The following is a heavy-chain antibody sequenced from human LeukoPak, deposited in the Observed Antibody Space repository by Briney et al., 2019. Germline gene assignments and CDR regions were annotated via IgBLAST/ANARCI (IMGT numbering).Heavy chain of an antibody. CDR1: GFTFSSYA. Sequence: GGSLRLSCAASGFTFSSYAMSWVRQAPGKGLEWVSAISSSGGSTYYADSVKGRFTISRDNSKNTLYLQMNSLRAEDTAVYYCAKNTYYDFWSGYYTGIDWFDPWGQGTLVTVSS. CDR2: ISSSGGST. CDR3: AKNTYYDFWSGYYTGIDWFDP. V-gene: IGHV3-23*01. D-gene: IGHD3-3*01. J-gene: IGHJ5*02.